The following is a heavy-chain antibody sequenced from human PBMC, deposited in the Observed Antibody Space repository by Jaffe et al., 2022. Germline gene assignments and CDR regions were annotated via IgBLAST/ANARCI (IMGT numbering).Heavy chain of an antibody. J-gene: IGHJ5*02. CDR2: IYYSGST. CDR3: ARRIDGDYGDRRLGGFDP. Sequence: QLQLQESGPGLVKPSETLSLTCTVSGGSISSSSYYWGWIRQPPGKGLEWIGSIYYSGSTYYNPSLKSRVTISVDTSKNQFSLKLSSVTAADTAVYYCARRIDGDYGDRRLGGFDPWGQGTLVTVSS. V-gene: IGHV4-39*01. D-gene: IGHD4-17*01. CDR1: GGSISSSSYY.